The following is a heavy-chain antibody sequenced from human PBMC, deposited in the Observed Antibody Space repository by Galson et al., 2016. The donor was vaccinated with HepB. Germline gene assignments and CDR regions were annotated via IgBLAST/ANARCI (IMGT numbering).Heavy chain of an antibody. Sequence: SLRRSCAASGFTFSNYGMTWVRQAPGKGLKVVSSISRSGDSTDYADSVKGRFTISRDNSKNTLSLQMNSLTADDTAIYYCVQGSTAPAVWGKGTTVTVSS. CDR1: GFTFSNYG. J-gene: IGHJ6*04. CDR2: ISRSGDST. D-gene: IGHD1-26*01. CDR3: VQGSTAPAV. V-gene: IGHV3-23*01.